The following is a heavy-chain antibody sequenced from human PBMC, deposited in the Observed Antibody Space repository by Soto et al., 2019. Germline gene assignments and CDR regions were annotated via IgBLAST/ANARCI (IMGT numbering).Heavy chain of an antibody. V-gene: IGHV3-23*01. J-gene: IGHJ4*02. CDR2: ISSSGRST. CDR1: GFTFSSYA. D-gene: IGHD6-6*01. Sequence: EVQLLESGGGLVQPGGSLRLSCAASGFTFSSYAMNWVRQAPRKGLEWVSGISSSGRSTYYADSVKGRFTISRDNSKNTLYLQMNSLRAEDTAVYYCARDGVRSSSPFDYWGQGTLVTVSS. CDR3: ARDGVRSSSPFDY.